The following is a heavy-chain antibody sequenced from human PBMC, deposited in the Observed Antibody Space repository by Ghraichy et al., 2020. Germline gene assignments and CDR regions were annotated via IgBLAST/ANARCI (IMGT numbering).Heavy chain of an antibody. CDR1: GYTFTGYY. CDR2: INPNSGGT. J-gene: IGHJ3*02. Sequence: ASVKVSCKASGYTFTGYYMHWVRQAPGQGLEWMGWINPNSGGTNYAQKFQGRVTMTRDTSISTAYMELSRLRSDDTAVYYCARDLTLQGHGAFDIWGQGTMVTVSS. V-gene: IGHV1-2*02. CDR3: ARDLTLQGHGAFDI.